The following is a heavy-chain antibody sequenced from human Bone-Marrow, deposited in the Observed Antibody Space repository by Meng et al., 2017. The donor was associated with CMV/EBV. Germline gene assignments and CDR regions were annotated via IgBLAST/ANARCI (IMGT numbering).Heavy chain of an antibody. V-gene: IGHV4-59*01. D-gene: IGHD4-23*01. Sequence: SETLSLTCTVSGGSISSYYWSWIRQPPGKGLEWIGYIYYSGSTNYNPSLKSRVTISVDTSKNQFSLKLSSVTAADTAVYYCSRTHHGKFPPCDYWGQGRLVNVDS. CDR3: SRTHHGKFPPCDY. J-gene: IGHJ4*02. CDR2: IYYSGST. CDR1: GGSISSYY.